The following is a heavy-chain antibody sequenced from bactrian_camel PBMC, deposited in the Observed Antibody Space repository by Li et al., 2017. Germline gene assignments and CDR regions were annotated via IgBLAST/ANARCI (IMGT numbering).Heavy chain of an antibody. D-gene: IGHD2*01. V-gene: IGHV3S40*01. CDR2: IATGSGNT. J-gene: IGHJ6*01. CDR3: VARGPYCYTKLSVRDFTY. CDR1: GYTYNRNC. Sequence: EVQLVESGGGSVQAGGSPRLSCAASGYTYNRNCMAWFRQAPGKEREGVARIATGSGNTYYADSVKGRFTISQDNAKNTVYLQMNSLKPEDTAMYYCVARGPYCYTKLSVRDFTYWGQGTQVTVS.